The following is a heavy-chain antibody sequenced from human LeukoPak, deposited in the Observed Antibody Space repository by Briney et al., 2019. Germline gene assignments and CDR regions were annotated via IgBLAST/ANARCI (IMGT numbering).Heavy chain of an antibody. CDR3: ATTSGYSSGWYDY. CDR1: GYTFTGYY. CDR2: INPNSGGT. Sequence: ASVKVSCKASGYTFTGYYMHWVRQAPGQGLEWMGWINPNSGGTNYAQKFQGRVTMTRDTPISTAYMELSRLRSDDTAVYYCATTSGYSSGWYDYWGQGTLVTVSS. J-gene: IGHJ4*02. V-gene: IGHV1-2*02. D-gene: IGHD6-19*01.